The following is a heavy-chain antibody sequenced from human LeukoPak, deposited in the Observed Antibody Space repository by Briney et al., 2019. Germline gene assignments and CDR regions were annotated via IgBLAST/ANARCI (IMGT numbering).Heavy chain of an antibody. Sequence: GGSLRLSCAASGFAVKNSWMSWVRQAPGKGLEWVGRIKSRDDGGATEFAATVKGRFTISRDDSKNTLSLQMNSLKFEDTAVYYCTTYNSRDAFDMWGRGTMVTVSP. D-gene: IGHD2/OR15-2a*01. J-gene: IGHJ3*02. CDR1: GFAVKNSW. V-gene: IGHV3-15*01. CDR3: TTYNSRDAFDM. CDR2: IKSRDDGGAT.